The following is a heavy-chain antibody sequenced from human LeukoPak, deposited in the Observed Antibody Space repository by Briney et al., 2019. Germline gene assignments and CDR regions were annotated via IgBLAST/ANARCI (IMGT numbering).Heavy chain of an antibody. CDR2: ISSSSTYI. Sequence: GGSLRLSCAASGFSFTSYSMNWVRQAPGRRLEWVSSISSSSTYIWYAESVKGRFTISRDNAKNSLYLQMTSLRAEDTAVYYCAELGITMIGGVWGKGTTVTISS. V-gene: IGHV3-21*01. CDR1: GFSFTSYS. D-gene: IGHD3-10*02. CDR3: AELGITMIGGV. J-gene: IGHJ6*04.